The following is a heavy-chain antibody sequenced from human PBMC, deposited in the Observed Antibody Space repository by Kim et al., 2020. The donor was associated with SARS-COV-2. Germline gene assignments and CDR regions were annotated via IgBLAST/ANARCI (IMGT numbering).Heavy chain of an antibody. J-gene: IGHJ6*02. CDR1: GYTFTSYY. CDR3: ARDLLRRGYSSSLNPDYYYYGMDV. V-gene: IGHV1-46*01. Sequence: ASVKVSCKASGYTFTSYYMHWVRQAPGQGLEWMGIINPSGGSTSYAQKFQGRVTMTRDTSTSTVYMELSSLRSEDTAVYYCARDLLRRGYSSSLNPDYYYYGMDVWGQGTTVTVSS. D-gene: IGHD6-13*01. CDR2: INPSGGST.